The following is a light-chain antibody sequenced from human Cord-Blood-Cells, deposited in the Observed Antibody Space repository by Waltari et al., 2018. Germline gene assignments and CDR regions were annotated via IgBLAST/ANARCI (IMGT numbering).Light chain of an antibody. Sequence: SYELTQPLSVSVALGQTARITCGGTNIGSKNVHGYQQKPGAALVWVIYSDTNRPSGILERFSGSNSGNTATLTISRAQAGDEADYYCQVWDSSTVFGTGTKVTVL. J-gene: IGLJ1*01. CDR3: QVWDSSTV. CDR1: NIGSKN. CDR2: SDT. V-gene: IGLV3-9*01.